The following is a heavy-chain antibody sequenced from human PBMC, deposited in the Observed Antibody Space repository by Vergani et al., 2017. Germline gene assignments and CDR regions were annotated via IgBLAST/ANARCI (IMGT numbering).Heavy chain of an antibody. CDR1: GFTLSDHV. CDR3: XTLPLQKQQQVTS. D-gene: IGHD6-13*01. J-gene: IGHJ5*02. Sequence: EVQLVESGGGLVQPGGSLRLSCAASGFTLSDHVMDWVRQGPGKGLGWVGRSRNKARSYTTEYSASVKGRFTISRDDSRNSLYLQMNSLKTEDTAVYYCXTLPLQKQQQVTSWGKGTLVTVSS. V-gene: IGHV3-72*01. CDR2: SRNKARSYTT.